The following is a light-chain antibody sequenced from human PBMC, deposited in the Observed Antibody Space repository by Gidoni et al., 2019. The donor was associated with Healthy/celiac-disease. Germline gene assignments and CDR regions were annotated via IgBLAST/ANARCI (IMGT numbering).Light chain of an antibody. Sequence: DIVMTQSPDPLAVSLGERATIDCKSSQSVLYSSNNKNYLAWYQQQPGQPPKLLIYWASTRESGVPDRFSGGGSGTDFTLTISSLQAEDVAVYYCQQDYSTPRTFGQGTKVEIK. CDR2: WAS. CDR1: QSVLYSSNNKNY. J-gene: IGKJ1*01. V-gene: IGKV4-1*01. CDR3: QQDYSTPRT.